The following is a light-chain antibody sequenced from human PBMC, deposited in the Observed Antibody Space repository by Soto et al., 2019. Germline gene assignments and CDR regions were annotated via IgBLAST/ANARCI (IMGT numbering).Light chain of an antibody. CDR3: QQSYSNTWT. CDR1: QGISSY. J-gene: IGKJ1*01. Sequence: AIRMPQSPSSLSASTGDRVTITCRASQGISSYLAWYQQKKGKAPKLLIYAASTLQSGVPSRFSGSGSETDFTLTLSSLQPEDFETYSCQQSYSNTWTFGQGTKVDI. V-gene: IGKV1-8*01. CDR2: AAS.